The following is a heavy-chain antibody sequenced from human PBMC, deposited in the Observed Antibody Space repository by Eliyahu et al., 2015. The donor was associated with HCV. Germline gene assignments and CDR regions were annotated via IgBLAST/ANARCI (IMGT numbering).Heavy chain of an antibody. CDR3: ARDLYDFWSGYYSYFDY. D-gene: IGHD3-3*01. Sequence: EVQLVESGGGLVKPGGSLRLSCAASGFTFSSYSMNWVRQAPGKGLEWVSSISSSSSYIYYADSVKGRFTISRDNAKNSLYLQMNSLRAEDTAVYYCARDLYDFWSGYYSYFDYWGQGTLVTVSS. CDR2: ISSSSSYI. CDR1: GFTFSSYS. V-gene: IGHV3-21*01. J-gene: IGHJ4*02.